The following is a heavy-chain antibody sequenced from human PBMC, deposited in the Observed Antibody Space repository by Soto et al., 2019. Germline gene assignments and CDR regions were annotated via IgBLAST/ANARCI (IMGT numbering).Heavy chain of an antibody. CDR3: ARVRGDSSGYYWYFDL. Sequence: SVKVSCKASGFTFTSSAVQWVRQARGQRLEWIGWIVVASGNTNYAQKFQDRVTITRDTSTATSYMELRSLRSDDMAVYYCARVRGDSSGYYWYFDLWSRGTLVTVSS. V-gene: IGHV1-58*01. J-gene: IGHJ2*01. CDR1: GFTFTSSA. D-gene: IGHD3-22*01. CDR2: IVVASGNT.